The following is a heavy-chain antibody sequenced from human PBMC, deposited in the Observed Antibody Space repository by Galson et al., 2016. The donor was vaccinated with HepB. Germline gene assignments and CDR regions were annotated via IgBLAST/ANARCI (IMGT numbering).Heavy chain of an antibody. CDR3: ARDPSLERGYSRYFDL. Sequence: SLRLSCAASGFTFSSYGMNWVRQAPGKGLEWVSSISGSRNSIYYADSVKGRFTISRDNAKNSLYLQMNSLRAEDTAIYYCARDPSLERGYSRYFDLWGRGTLVTVSS. J-gene: IGHJ2*01. CDR2: ISGSRNSI. CDR1: GFTFSSYG. V-gene: IGHV3-21*01. D-gene: IGHD5-18*01.